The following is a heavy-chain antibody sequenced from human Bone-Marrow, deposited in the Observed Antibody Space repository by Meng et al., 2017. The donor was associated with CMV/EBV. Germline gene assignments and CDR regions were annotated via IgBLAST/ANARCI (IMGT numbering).Heavy chain of an antibody. CDR1: GFTVSSNY. Sequence: GGSLRLSCAASGFTVSSNYMSWVRQAPGKGLEWVSVISWNSGSIGYADSVKGRFTISRDNAKNSLYLQMNSLRAEDTALYYCAKAIEYCSSTSCYALLDYWGQGTLVTVSS. J-gene: IGHJ4*02. CDR3: AKAIEYCSSTSCYALLDY. D-gene: IGHD2-2*01. V-gene: IGHV3-9*01. CDR2: ISWNSGSI.